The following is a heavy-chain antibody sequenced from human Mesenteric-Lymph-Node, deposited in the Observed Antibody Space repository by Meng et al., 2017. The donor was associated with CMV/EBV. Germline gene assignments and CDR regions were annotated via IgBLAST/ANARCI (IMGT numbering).Heavy chain of an antibody. CDR3: ARASIAARRVYYFDY. J-gene: IGHJ4*02. Sequence: GGSLRLSCAASGFTFSSYAMHWVRQAPGKGLEWVAVISYDGSNKYYADSVKGRFTISRDNSKNTLYLQMNSLRAEDTAVYYCARASIAARRVYYFDYWGQGTLVTVSS. D-gene: IGHD6-6*01. CDR1: GFTFSSYA. CDR2: ISYDGSNK. V-gene: IGHV3-30-3*01.